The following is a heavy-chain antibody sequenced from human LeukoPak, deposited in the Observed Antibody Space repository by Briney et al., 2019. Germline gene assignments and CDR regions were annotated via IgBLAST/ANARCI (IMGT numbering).Heavy chain of an antibody. Sequence: GGSLRLSCAASGFTLRGYWMFWVRQAPGKGLEWLSLIDADGSATNHADSVKGRFTISRDDATNTLFLQMNSLRAEDTAVYFCARSVFYVYPYYYYMDVWGKGTTVTVSS. J-gene: IGHJ6*03. V-gene: IGHV3-74*01. CDR2: IDADGSAT. CDR3: ARSVFYVYPYYYYMDV. CDR1: GFTLRGYW. D-gene: IGHD5/OR15-5a*01.